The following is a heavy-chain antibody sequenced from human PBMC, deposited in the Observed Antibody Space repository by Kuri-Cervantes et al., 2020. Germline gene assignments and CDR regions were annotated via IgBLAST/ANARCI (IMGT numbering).Heavy chain of an antibody. J-gene: IGHJ4*02. CDR3: ASLYYYDTTH. D-gene: IGHD3-22*01. CDR2: VYYSGST. Sequence: GSLRLSCAASGFTFSSYAMHWVRQPPGKGLEWIGSVYYSGSTYYNPSLKSRVTISVDTSKNQFSLNLSSVTAADTAMYYCASLYYYDTTHWGQGTLVTVSS. V-gene: IGHV4-39*01. CDR1: GFTFSSYAMH.